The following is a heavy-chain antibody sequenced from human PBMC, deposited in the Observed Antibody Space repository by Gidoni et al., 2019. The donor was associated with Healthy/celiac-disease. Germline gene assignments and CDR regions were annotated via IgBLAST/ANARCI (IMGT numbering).Heavy chain of an antibody. V-gene: IGHV4-34*01. CDR1: GGSFRGSD. Sequence: QLQLQQWGAGVLKPSETLSLTCAVDGGSFRGSDWRWIRQPPGKGLEWIGEINHSGSTNYNPSLKSRVTISVDTSKNQFSLKLSSVTAADTAVYYCARGRRGGSYYYYYYYGMDVWGQGTTVTVSS. J-gene: IGHJ6*02. D-gene: IGHD1-26*01. CDR3: ARGRRGGSYYYYYYYGMDV. CDR2: INHSGST.